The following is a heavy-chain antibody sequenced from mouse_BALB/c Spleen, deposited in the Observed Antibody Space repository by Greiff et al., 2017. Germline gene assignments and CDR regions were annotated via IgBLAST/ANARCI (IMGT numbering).Heavy chain of an antibody. J-gene: IGHJ4*01. V-gene: IGHV2-2*02. Sequence: VQLQESGPGLVQPSQSLSITCTVSGFSLTSYGVHWVRQSPGKGLEWLGVIWSGGSTDYNAAFISRLSISKDNSKSQVFFKMNSLQANDTAIYYCARKELAYYYAMDYWGQGTSVTVSS. CDR3: ARKELAYYYAMDY. CDR1: GFSLTSYG. CDR2: IWSGGST. D-gene: IGHD4-1*01.